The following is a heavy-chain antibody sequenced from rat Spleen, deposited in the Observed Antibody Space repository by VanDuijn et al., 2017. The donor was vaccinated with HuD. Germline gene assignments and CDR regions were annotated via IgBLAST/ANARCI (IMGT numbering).Heavy chain of an antibody. CDR1: GFTFNNYW. V-gene: IGHV5-31*01. CDR2: ITNTGGST. CDR3: TREGYYFDY. Sequence: EVQLVESGGGLVQPGRSLKLSCVASGFTFNNYWMTWIRQAPGKGLEWVASITNTGGSTYYPDSVKGRFTISRDNEKSTLYMQMNRLRSEDTAIYYCTREGYYFDYWGQGVMVTVSS. J-gene: IGHJ2*01.